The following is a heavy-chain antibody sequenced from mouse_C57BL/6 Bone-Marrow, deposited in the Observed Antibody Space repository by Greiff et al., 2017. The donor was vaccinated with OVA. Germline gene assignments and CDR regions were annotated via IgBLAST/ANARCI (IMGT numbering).Heavy chain of an antibody. CDR2: ISSGGSYT. Sequence: EVKVEESGGDLVKPGGSLQLSCAASGFTFSSSGMSWVLQTPDKRLEWVATISSGGSYTYYPDSVKGRFTLSRDNAKKTLYLQMSSRKAEDTAMYYCARRGAMDYWGQGTSVTVSS. CDR3: ARRGAMDY. V-gene: IGHV5-6*02. CDR1: GFTFSSSG. J-gene: IGHJ4*01.